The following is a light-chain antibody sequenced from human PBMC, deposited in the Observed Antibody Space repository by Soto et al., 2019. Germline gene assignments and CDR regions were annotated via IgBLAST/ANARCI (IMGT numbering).Light chain of an antibody. Sequence: EIVLTQSPGTLSLSPGERATLSCRASQSVSSSFLAWYQQKPGQAPRLLIYGASSSATGIPDRFSGSGSGTDFNLTISRLEPEDVAVYYCQQYGSSPLTFGGGTKVEIK. CDR3: QQYGSSPLT. V-gene: IGKV3-20*01. CDR1: QSVSSSF. J-gene: IGKJ4*01. CDR2: GAS.